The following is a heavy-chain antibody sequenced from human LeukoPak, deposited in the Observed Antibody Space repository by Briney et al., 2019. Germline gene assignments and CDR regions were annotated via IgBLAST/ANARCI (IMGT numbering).Heavy chain of an antibody. CDR2: INPNSGGT. J-gene: IGHJ5*02. Sequence: ASVKVSCTASGYTFTGYYMHWVRQAPGQGLGWMGWINPNSGGTNYAQKFQGRVTMTRDTSISTAYMELSRLRSDDTAVYYCARELAAASYTFDPWGQGTLVTVSS. V-gene: IGHV1-2*02. D-gene: IGHD6-13*01. CDR3: ARELAAASYTFDP. CDR1: GYTFTGYY.